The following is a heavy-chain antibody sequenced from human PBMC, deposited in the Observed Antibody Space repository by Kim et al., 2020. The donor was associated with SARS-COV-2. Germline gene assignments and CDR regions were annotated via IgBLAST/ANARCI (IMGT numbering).Heavy chain of an antibody. CDR3: ARVLRGWGY. Sequence: NTIYYAGSVKARFTITKDNAKNSLYLRMNSLRAEDTAVYYCARVLRGWGYWGQGTLVTVSS. D-gene: IGHD1-26*01. CDR2: NTI. J-gene: IGHJ4*02. V-gene: IGHV3-48*03.